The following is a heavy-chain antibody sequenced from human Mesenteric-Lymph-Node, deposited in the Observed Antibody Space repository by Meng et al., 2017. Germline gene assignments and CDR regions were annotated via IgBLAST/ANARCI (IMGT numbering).Heavy chain of an antibody. CDR1: GFTFDDYY. CDR2: ISGSGSTI. J-gene: IGHJ4*02. V-gene: IGHV3-11*04. Sequence: GGSLRLSCAASGFTFDDYYMSWIRQAPGKGLEWVSYISGSGSTIYSAESVRGRFTISRDNAKDSLYLQMSNPKVEDTAVYYCARELDSTGWYPYWGQGTLVTVSS. CDR3: ARELDSTGWYPY. D-gene: IGHD6-19*01.